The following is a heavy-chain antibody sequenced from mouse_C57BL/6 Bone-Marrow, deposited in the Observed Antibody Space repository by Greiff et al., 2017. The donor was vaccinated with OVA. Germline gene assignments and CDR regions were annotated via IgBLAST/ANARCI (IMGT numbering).Heavy chain of an antibody. CDR3: ARYWDSWFAY. Sequence: VQLQQSGPVLVKPGASVKMSCKASGYTFTDYYMNWVKQSHGQSLEWIGDINPSNGGTSYNQKFKGKATLTVDKSSSTAYMELNSLTSEDSAVYYCARYWDSWFAYWGQGTLVTVSA. V-gene: IGHV1-19*01. J-gene: IGHJ3*01. CDR1: GYTFTDYY. CDR2: INPSNGGT. D-gene: IGHD4-1*01.